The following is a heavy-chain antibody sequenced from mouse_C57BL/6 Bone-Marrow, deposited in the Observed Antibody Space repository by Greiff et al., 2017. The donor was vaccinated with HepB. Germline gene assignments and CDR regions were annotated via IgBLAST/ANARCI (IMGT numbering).Heavy chain of an antibody. D-gene: IGHD1-1*01. CDR2: TFYSGIT. V-gene: IGHV3-3*01. CDR3: ARASDYYGSSPYAMDY. Sequence: DVKLQESGPSLVRPSQTLSLTCTVTGFSINSDCYWIWIRQFPGNKLEYIGYTFYSGITYYNPSLESRTYITRDTSKNQFSLKLSSVTTEDTATYYCARASDYYGSSPYAMDYWGQGTSVTVSS. CDR1: GFSINSDCY. J-gene: IGHJ4*01.